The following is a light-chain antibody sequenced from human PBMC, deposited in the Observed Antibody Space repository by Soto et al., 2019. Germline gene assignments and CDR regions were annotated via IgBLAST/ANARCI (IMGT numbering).Light chain of an antibody. V-gene: IGKV3-20*01. J-gene: IGKJ2*01. Sequence: EIVMTQSPATLSLSPGERATISCRASQGIATRYLSWYHKQSGQAPRLLIYGASSRATGIPDRFSGSGSGTDFTLTISRLESEDLGVYYCQQFGSSMPHTFGQGTKLEIK. CDR2: GAS. CDR3: QQFGSSMPHT. CDR1: QGIATRY.